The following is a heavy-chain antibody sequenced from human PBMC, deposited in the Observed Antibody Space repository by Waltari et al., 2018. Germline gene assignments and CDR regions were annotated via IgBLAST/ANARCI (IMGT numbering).Heavy chain of an antibody. V-gene: IGHV4-59*01. J-gene: IGHJ4*02. Sequence: RQPPGKGLEWIGYSYYSGNTNYNPSLKSRVTISIDTSNNQFSLKLTSVTAADTAVYYCARSGSYGGFFDSWGQGTLVTVSS. CDR2: SYYSGNT. CDR3: ARSGSYGGFFDS. D-gene: IGHD1-26*01.